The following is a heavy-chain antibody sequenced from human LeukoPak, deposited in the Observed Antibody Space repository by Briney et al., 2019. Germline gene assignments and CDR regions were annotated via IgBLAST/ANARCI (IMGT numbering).Heavy chain of an antibody. Sequence: GASVKVSCKASGYTFTNYGVSWVRPAPGQGLEWMGWINAYNGDTHYAQNLQGRLTMTTDTSTSMAFMELRSLRPDDTAVYFCARWGLVAPGTYYYYYMDVWGRGTTVTVSS. V-gene: IGHV1-18*01. D-gene: IGHD2-2*01. CDR2: INAYNGDT. J-gene: IGHJ6*03. CDR1: GYTFTNYG. CDR3: ARWGLVAPGTYYYYYMDV.